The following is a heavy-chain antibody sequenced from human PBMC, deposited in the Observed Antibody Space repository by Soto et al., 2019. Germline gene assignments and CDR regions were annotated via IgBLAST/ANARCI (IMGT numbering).Heavy chain of an antibody. Sequence: QGQLQESGPGLVKPSETLSLTCTVSGGSISNYFCNWIRQPAGKGLEWMGRIDNSGSTNYNPSLKSRITMSADTSRNQFSLKLTSVTAADTAVYYCARGGQDFWSGPFDYWGQGALVTVSS. V-gene: IGHV4-4*07. J-gene: IGHJ4*02. D-gene: IGHD3-3*01. CDR3: ARGGQDFWSGPFDY. CDR2: IDNSGST. CDR1: GGSISNYF.